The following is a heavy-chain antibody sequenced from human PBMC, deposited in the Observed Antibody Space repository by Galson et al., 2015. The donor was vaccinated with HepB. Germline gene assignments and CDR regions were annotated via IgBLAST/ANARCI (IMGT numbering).Heavy chain of an antibody. CDR2: IYFSGST. D-gene: IGHD1-26*01. J-gene: IGHJ4*02. Sequence: LSLTCTVSGDSIARSSFYWSWIRQPPGKSLEWLGNIYFSGSTYYNPSLKSRISIVVDTSKNQFSLKLNSVTVADTALYFCARDRDVGMGAYWGQGTLVTVSS. V-gene: IGHV4-39*07. CDR3: ARDRDVGMGAY. CDR1: GDSIARSSFY.